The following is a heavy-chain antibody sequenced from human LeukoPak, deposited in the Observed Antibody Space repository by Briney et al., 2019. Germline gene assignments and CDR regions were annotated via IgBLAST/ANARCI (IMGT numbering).Heavy chain of an antibody. V-gene: IGHV4-39*01. CDR3: ARDGIAVAGVGY. CDR1: GGSISSSSYY. J-gene: IGHJ4*02. D-gene: IGHD6-19*01. Sequence: SETLSLTCTVSGGSISSSSYYWCWIRQPPGKGPEWIGSIYYSGSTYYNTSLKSRVTISVDTSKNQFSLKLSSVTAADTAVYYCARDGIAVAGVGYWGQGTLVTVSS. CDR2: IYYSGST.